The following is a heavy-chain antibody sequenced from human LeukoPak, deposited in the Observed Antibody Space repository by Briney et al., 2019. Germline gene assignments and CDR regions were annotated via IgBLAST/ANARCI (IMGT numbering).Heavy chain of an antibody. V-gene: IGHV3-23*01. J-gene: IGHJ4*02. Sequence: GGSLRLSCAASGFTFSSYAMSWVRQAPGKGLEWVSAISGSGGSTYYADSVKGRFTISRDNSKNTLYLQMHSLKTEDTAVYYCTTGYYYDSSGYYYWGQGTLVTVSS. CDR2: ISGSGGST. D-gene: IGHD3-22*01. CDR3: TTGYYYDSSGYYY. CDR1: GFTFSSYA.